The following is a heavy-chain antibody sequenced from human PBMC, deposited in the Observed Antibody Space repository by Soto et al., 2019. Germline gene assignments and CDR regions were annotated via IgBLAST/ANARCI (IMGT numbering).Heavy chain of an antibody. Sequence: SGPTLVNPTQTLTLTCTFSGFSLSTSGVGVGWIRQPPGKALEWLALIYWDDDKRYSPSLKSRLTITKDTSKNQVVLTMTNMDPVDTATYYCAHRPFCGAMVRVGWFDFWGQGTLVTVSS. D-gene: IGHD3-10*01. J-gene: IGHJ5*01. CDR2: IYWDDDK. CDR1: GFSLSTSGVG. V-gene: IGHV2-5*02. CDR3: AHRPFCGAMVRVGWFDF.